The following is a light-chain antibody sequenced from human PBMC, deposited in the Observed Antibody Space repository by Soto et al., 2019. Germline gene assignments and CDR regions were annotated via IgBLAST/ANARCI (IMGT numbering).Light chain of an antibody. J-gene: IGKJ2*01. CDR1: QSVSTH. Sequence: EVVMTQSPGNGSVSPGERATLSCRASQSVSTHLAWYQRKPGQAPKLLIYAASIRVTGVSPRFSGSGSGTEFTLTISSLQSEDFGIYYCLQYNDWPVYSFGQGTNVEVK. V-gene: IGKV3-15*01. CDR3: LQYNDWPVYS. CDR2: AAS.